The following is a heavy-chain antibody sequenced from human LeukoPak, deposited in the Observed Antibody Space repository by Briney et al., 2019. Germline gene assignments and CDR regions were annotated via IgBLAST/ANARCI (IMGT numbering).Heavy chain of an antibody. CDR2: INPNSGGT. D-gene: IGHD6-25*01. CDR3: ARDRGDGPPLCYMDV. V-gene: IGHV1-2*02. J-gene: IGHJ6*03. Sequence: ASVKVSCKASGYTFTGYYMHWVRQAPGQGLEWMGWINPNSGGTNYAQKFQGRVTMTRDTSISTAYMELSRLRSDDTAVYYCARDRGDGPPLCYMDVWGKGTTVTVSS. CDR1: GYTFTGYY.